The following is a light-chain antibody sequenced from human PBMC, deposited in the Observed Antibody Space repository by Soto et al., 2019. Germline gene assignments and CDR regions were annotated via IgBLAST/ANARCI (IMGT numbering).Light chain of an antibody. V-gene: IGKV3-11*01. J-gene: IGKJ4*01. CDR2: DSS. Sequence: EILLTQSPDTLSLSPGERATLSCGASQTVAKYLAWYQQKPGQAPRLLIYDSSNRATGVPARFIGSWSGTNFTLTISRLEPEDFAVYYCQQRSNWVTFGGGTNVEI. CDR3: QQRSNWVT. CDR1: QTVAKY.